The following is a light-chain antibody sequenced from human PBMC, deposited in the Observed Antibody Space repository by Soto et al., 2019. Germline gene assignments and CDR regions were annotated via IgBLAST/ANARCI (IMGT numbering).Light chain of an antibody. J-gene: IGKJ1*01. CDR2: DAS. CDR1: QSVSSR. Sequence: EIQMTQSPSTLSASLGERATLTCRASQSVSSRLAWYQQKPGKAPKLLIYDASSLDSGVPSRFSGSGSGTELTLTISRLQADDVAYYYRQQNNSPWTFGQGTKVEIK. V-gene: IGKV1-5*01. CDR3: QQNNSPWT.